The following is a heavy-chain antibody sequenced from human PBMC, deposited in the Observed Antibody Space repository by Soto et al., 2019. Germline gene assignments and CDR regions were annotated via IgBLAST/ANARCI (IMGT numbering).Heavy chain of an antibody. CDR3: AKEVYSYGNYGMDV. Sequence: QVQLVESGGGVVQPGRSLRLSCAASGFTFSSYGMHWVRQAPGKGLEWVAVISYDGSNKYYADSVKGRFTISRDNSKNTRYLQMNSLRAEDRAVYYCAKEVYSYGNYGMDVWGQGTTVPSP. D-gene: IGHD5-18*01. V-gene: IGHV3-30*18. CDR2: ISYDGSNK. CDR1: GFTFSSYG. J-gene: IGHJ6*02.